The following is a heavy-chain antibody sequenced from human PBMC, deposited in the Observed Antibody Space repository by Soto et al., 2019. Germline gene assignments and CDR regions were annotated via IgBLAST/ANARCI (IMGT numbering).Heavy chain of an antibody. CDR2: IYYSGST. CDR1: GGSISSYY. CDR3: ARHNWNDGRVDY. J-gene: IGHJ4*02. Sequence: SETLSLTCTVSGGSISSYYWSWIRQPPGKGLEWIGYIYYSGSTNYNPSLKSRVTISVDTSKNQFSLKLSSVTAADTAVYYCARHNWNDGRVDYWGQGALVTVSS. V-gene: IGHV4-59*01. D-gene: IGHD1-1*01.